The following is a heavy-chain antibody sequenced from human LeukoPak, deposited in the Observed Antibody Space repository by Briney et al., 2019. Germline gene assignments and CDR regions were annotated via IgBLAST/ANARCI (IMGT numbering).Heavy chain of an antibody. V-gene: IGHV3-7*01. D-gene: IGHD3-22*01. CDR1: GFTFSSYW. Sequence: GGSLRLSCAASGFTFSSYWMSWVRQAPGKGLEWVANIEQGGSEKYYVDSVKGRFTISRDNAKNSLYLQMNSLRAEDTAVYYCARFEAYYYDSSGYYFDYWGQGTLVTVSS. CDR2: IEQGGSEK. CDR3: ARFEAYYYDSSGYYFDY. J-gene: IGHJ4*02.